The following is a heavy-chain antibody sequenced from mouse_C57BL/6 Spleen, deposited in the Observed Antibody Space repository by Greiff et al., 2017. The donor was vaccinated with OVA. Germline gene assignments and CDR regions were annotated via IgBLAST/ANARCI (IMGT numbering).Heavy chain of an antibody. D-gene: IGHD2-1*01. Sequence: QVQLQQPGAELVKPGASVKLSCKASGYTFTSYWMQWVKQRPGPGLEWIGEIDPSDSSTTYNQKFTGKATLTVDTSSSTAYMQLSSLTSEDSAVYYCARGGGNYVPFDYWGQGTLVTVSA. CDR3: ARGGGNYVPFDY. CDR1: GYTFTSYW. CDR2: IDPSDSST. V-gene: IGHV1-50*01. J-gene: IGHJ3*01.